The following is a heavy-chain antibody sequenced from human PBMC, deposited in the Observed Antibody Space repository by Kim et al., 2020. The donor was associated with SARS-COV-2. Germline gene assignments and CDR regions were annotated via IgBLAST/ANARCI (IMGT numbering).Heavy chain of an antibody. CDR3: ARHGLERPFDY. Sequence: TYYTPSLKRRVTISVDTSKNQFSLKLSSVTAADTAVYYCARHGLERPFDYWGQGTLVTVSS. V-gene: IGHV4-39*01. CDR2: T. J-gene: IGHJ4*02. D-gene: IGHD1-1*01.